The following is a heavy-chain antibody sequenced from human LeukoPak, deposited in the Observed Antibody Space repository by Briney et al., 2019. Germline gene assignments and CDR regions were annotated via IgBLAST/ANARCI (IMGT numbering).Heavy chain of an antibody. CDR2: ISSSSSYI. D-gene: IGHD3-10*01. CDR3: ARARGTMVRGVIQYYFDY. V-gene: IGHV3-21*01. J-gene: IGHJ4*02. CDR1: EFTFSSYS. Sequence: GGSLRLSCAASEFTFSSYSMNWVRQAPGKGLEWVSSISSSSSYIYYADSVKGRFTISRDNAKNSLYLQMNSLRAEDTAVYYCARARGTMVRGVIQYYFDYWGQGTLVTVSS.